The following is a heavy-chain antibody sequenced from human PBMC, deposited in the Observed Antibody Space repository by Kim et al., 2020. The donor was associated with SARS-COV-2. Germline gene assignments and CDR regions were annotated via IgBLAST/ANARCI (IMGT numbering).Heavy chain of an antibody. CDR2: ISSSGTTT. V-gene: IGHV3-23*01. Sequence: GGSLRLSCADSGSTFSSYAMSWVRQVPGKGLEWVSTISSSGTTTYYSESVKGRLTISRDNSINTLFLQINGLRAEDSAVYYCATDPGYDKTWNLGDHFDNWGRGTLVTVSS. CDR1: GSTFSSYA. J-gene: IGHJ4*02. CDR3: ATDPGYDKTWNLGDHFDN. D-gene: IGHD3-16*01.